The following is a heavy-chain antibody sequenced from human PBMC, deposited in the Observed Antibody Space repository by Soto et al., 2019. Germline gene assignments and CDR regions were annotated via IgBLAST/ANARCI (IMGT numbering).Heavy chain of an antibody. D-gene: IGHD3-9*01. Sequence: GESLKISCKASGYSFTTNWIGWVRQMPGKDLEWIVIIFPGDSDTRYIPSFQGQVTISAEKSISTAYLKWSSLKDSDTDMYYCERRRSDILHGSHGTIHYWGQGTRVTVS. J-gene: IGHJ4*02. CDR2: IFPGDSDT. CDR1: GYSFTTNW. V-gene: IGHV5-51*01. CDR3: ERRRSDILHGSHGTIHY.